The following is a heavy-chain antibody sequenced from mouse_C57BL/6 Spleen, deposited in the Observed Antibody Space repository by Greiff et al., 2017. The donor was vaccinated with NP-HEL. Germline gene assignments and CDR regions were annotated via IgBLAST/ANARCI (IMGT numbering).Heavy chain of an antibody. J-gene: IGHJ3*01. CDR3: ARVYGSSSWFAY. V-gene: IGHV1-52*01. CDR2: IDPSDSET. Sequence: QVQLQQPGAELVRPGSSVKLSCKASGYTFTSYWMHWVKQRPIQGLEWIGNIDPSDSETHYNQKFKDKDTLTVDKSSSTAYMQLSSLTSEDSAVYYCARVYGSSSWFAYWGQGTLVTVSA. CDR1: GYTFTSYW. D-gene: IGHD1-1*01.